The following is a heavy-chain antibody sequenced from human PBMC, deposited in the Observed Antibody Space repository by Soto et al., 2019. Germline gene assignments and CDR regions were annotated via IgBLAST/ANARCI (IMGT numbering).Heavy chain of an antibody. CDR1: GFTFSNYA. V-gene: IGHV3-23*01. J-gene: IGHJ5*02. CDR2: ISDSGGST. D-gene: IGHD2-15*01. CDR3: AKSYRSVVAATHNNWFDP. Sequence: EVQLLESGGGLVQPGGSLRLSCAASGFTFSNYAMTWVRQAPGKGLEWVSAISDSGGSTFYADSVKGRFTISRENSKNTLYLQMNSLRAEATAVYYCAKSYRSVVAATHNNWFDPWGQGTLVTVSS.